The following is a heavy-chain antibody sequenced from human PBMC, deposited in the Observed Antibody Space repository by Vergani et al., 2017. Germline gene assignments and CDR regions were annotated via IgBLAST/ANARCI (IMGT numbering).Heavy chain of an antibody. CDR3: ARGLSYGDYYYGMDV. J-gene: IGHJ6*02. V-gene: IGHV1-69*05. CDR1: GGPFKNSA. D-gene: IGHD4-17*01. CDR2: IITFFGTT. Sequence: QVQLVQSGAEVKKPGSSVKVSCKASGGPFKNSAFSWVRQVPGQGLEWMGRIITFFGTTDYAQKFQGRVTMTTDTSTSTAYMELRSLRSDDTAVYYCARGLSYGDYYYGMDVWGQGTTVTVSS.